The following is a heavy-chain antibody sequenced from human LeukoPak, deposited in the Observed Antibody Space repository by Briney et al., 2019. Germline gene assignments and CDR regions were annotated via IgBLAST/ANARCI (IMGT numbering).Heavy chain of an antibody. D-gene: IGHD3-3*01. V-gene: IGHV1-2*02. J-gene: IGHJ3*01. CDR2: INPNSGGT. Sequence: ASVKVSCKASGYTFTGYYMHWVRQAPGQGLEWMGWINPNSGGTNYAQKFQGRVTMTRDTSISTAYMELSRLRSDDTAVYYCARVSVTLFGAVIILNAFDVWGQGTMVTVSS. CDR1: GYTFTGYY. CDR3: ARVSVTLFGAVIILNAFDV.